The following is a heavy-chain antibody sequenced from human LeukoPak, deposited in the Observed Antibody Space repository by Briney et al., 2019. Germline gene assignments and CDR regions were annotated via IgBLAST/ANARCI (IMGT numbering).Heavy chain of an antibody. CDR1: DFTFSNYW. D-gene: IGHD3-10*02. Sequence: GGSLRLSCAAPDFTFSNYWMSWVRQAPGKGLEWVANIKQDRSEKYYVDSVKGRFTISRDNAKNSLYLQMNSLRAEDTAVYYCAELGITMIGGVWGKGTTVTISS. CDR3: AELGITMIGGV. V-gene: IGHV3-7*01. J-gene: IGHJ6*04. CDR2: IKQDRSEK.